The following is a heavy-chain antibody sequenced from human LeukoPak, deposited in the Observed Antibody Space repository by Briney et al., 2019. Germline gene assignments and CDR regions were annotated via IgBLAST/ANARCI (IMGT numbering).Heavy chain of an antibody. D-gene: IGHD1-14*01. CDR3: AKPPEYFDL. J-gene: IGHJ2*01. Sequence: PGGSLRLSCVASEFTFSSYAMSWVRQAPGKGLEWVSGITSSGDSTYYTDSVKGRFTISRDNSKNTLYLQMNSLRAEDSAVYYCAKPPEYFDLWGRGTPVTVSS. V-gene: IGHV3-23*01. CDR2: ITSSGDST. CDR1: EFTFSSYA.